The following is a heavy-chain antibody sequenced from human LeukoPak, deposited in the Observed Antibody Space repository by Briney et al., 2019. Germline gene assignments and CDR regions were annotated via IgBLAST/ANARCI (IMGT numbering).Heavy chain of an antibody. CDR3: ASSCGGDCYYPFDY. V-gene: IGHV4-4*09. Sequence: PSETLSLTCTVSGGSISSYYWSWIRQPPGKGLEWIGYIYTSGSTNYNPSLKSRVTISVDTSENQFSLKLSSVTAADTAVYYCASSCGGDCYYPFDYWGQGTLVTVSS. CDR1: GGSISSYY. CDR2: IYTSGST. J-gene: IGHJ4*02. D-gene: IGHD2-21*02.